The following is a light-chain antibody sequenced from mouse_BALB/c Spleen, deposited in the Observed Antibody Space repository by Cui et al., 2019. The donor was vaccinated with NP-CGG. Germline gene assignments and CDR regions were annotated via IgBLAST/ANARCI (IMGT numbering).Light chain of an antibody. CDR2: GTN. Sequence: QAVVTSESALTTSPGETVTLTCRSGTGAVTTSTYANWVQEKPDHLFTGLIGGTNNRAPGVPARFSGSLIGDKAALTITGAQTEDEAIYFCALWYSNHWVFGGGTKLTVL. CDR3: ALWYSNHWV. CDR1: TGAVTTSTY. J-gene: IGLJ1*01. V-gene: IGLV1*01.